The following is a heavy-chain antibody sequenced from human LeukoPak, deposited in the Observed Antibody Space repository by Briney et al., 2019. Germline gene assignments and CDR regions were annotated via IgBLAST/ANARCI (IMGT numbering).Heavy chain of an antibody. D-gene: IGHD5-12*01. CDR2: INHSGST. V-gene: IGHV4-34*01. CDR1: GGSFSGYY. Sequence: SETLSLTCAVYGGSFSGYYWSWIRQPPGKGLEWIGEINHSGSTNYNPSLKSRVTISVDTSKNQFSLKLSSVTAADTAVYYCARGGYSGYAYYYYYYMDVWGKGTTVTVSS. J-gene: IGHJ6*03. CDR3: ARGGYSGYAYYYYYYMDV.